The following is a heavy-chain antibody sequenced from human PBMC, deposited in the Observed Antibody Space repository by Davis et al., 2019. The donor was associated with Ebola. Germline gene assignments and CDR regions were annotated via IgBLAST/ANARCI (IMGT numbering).Heavy chain of an antibody. Sequence: GESLKISCAASGFTFSSYDMHWVRQATGKGLEWVSAIGIGGDTHYPGSVKGRFTISRENAKNSLYLQMNSLRVGDTAVYYCARVSSSSWPFFESWGQGTLVTVSS. CDR2: IGIGGDT. CDR1: GFTFSSYD. CDR3: ARVSSSSWPFFES. V-gene: IGHV3-13*01. D-gene: IGHD6-13*01. J-gene: IGHJ4*02.